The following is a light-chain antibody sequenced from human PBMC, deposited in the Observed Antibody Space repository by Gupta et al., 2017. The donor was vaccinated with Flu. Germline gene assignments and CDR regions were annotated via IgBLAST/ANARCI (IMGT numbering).Light chain of an antibody. J-gene: IGKJ5*01. V-gene: IGKV3-20*01. CDR1: QSVSSSY. Sequence: DIVLTQSPGTLPLSPGEGATLSCRASQSVSSSYLAWYQQKPGQAPRLLIYGASSRATGIPDRFSGSGSGTDFTLAISRLEPEDFAVYYCQYYGSTFGQGTRLEIK. CDR3: QYYGST. CDR2: GAS.